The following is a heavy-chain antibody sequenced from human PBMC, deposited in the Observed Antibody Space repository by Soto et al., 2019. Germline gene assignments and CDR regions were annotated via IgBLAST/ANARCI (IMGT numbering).Heavy chain of an antibody. CDR3: ASRVAAAGIKSGWYFDL. V-gene: IGHV4-59*08. Sequence: QVQLQESGPGLVKPSETLSLTCTVSGGSISSYYWSWIRQPPGKGLEWIGYIYYSGSTNYNPSLMSRVTISVHTSKTQFSLKLSSVTAADTAVYYCASRVAAAGIKSGWYFDLWGRGTLVTVSS. CDR1: GGSISSYY. D-gene: IGHD6-13*01. CDR2: IYYSGST. J-gene: IGHJ2*01.